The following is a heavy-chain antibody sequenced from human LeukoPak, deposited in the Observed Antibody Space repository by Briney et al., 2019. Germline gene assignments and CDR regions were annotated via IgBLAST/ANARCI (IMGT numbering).Heavy chain of an antibody. J-gene: IGHJ4*02. CDR3: ASKEMATISGSIYY. D-gene: IGHD5-24*01. Sequence: SETLSLTCTVSGGSISTYYWTWIRQPPGKGLEWIGYIYYSGSTNYNPSLKSRVTISVDTSKNQFSLKLSTVTAADTAVYYCASKEMATISGSIYYWGQGTLVTVSS. V-gene: IGHV4-59*08. CDR2: IYYSGST. CDR1: GGSISTYY.